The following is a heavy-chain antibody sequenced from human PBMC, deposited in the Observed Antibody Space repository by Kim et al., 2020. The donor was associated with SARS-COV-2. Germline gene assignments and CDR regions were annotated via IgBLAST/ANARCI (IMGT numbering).Heavy chain of an antibody. D-gene: IGHD3-16*01. CDR2: INTNTGNP. V-gene: IGHV7-4-1*02. CDR1: GYTFTSYA. Sequence: ASVKVSCRASGYTFTSYAMNWVRQAPGQGLEWMGWINTNTGNPTYAQGFTGRFVFSLDTSVNTAYLQISSIKAEDTAVYYCARDAPGGRGEIKDWGQGTLVTVSS. CDR3: ARDAPGGRGEIKD. J-gene: IGHJ4*02.